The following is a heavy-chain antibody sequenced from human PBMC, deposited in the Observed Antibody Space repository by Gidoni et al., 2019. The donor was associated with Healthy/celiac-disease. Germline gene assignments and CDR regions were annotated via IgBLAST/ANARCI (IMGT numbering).Heavy chain of an antibody. Sequence: QLQLQESGPGLVKPSETLSLTRTVSGGSISSSSYYWGWIRQPPGKGLEWIGSIYYSGSTYYNPSLKSRVTISVDTSKNQFSLKLSSVTAADTAVYYCARPYCSGGSCYYFDYWGQGTLVTVSS. J-gene: IGHJ4*02. CDR1: GGSISSSSYY. CDR3: ARPYCSGGSCYYFDY. CDR2: IYYSGST. V-gene: IGHV4-39*07. D-gene: IGHD2-15*01.